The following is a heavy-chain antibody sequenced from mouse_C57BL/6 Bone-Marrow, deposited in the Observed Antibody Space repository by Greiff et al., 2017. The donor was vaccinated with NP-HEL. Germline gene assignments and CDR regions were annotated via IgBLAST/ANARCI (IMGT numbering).Heavy chain of an antibody. Sequence: DVKLVESGGGLVQPGGSLKHSCAASGFTFSDYYMYWVRQTPEKRLEWVAYISNGGGSTYYPDTVKGRFTISRDNAKNTLYLQMSRLKSEDTAMYYCARLANGAWFAYWGQGTLVTVSA. CDR1: GFTFSDYY. CDR2: ISNGGGST. D-gene: IGHD4-1*01. V-gene: IGHV5-12*01. J-gene: IGHJ3*01. CDR3: ARLANGAWFAY.